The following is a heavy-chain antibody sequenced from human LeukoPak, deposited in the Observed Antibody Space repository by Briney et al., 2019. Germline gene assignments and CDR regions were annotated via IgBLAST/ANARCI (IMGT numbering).Heavy chain of an antibody. Sequence: GGSLRLSCAASGFTFSTYWMRWVRQAPGKGLEWVANINQDGSQTYYVGSVKGRFTISRDNAKNLVHLQMNSLRGEDTAVYYCARDAIPGHFAYWGQGILVTVSS. D-gene: IGHD2-2*02. CDR2: INQDGSQT. V-gene: IGHV3-7*03. CDR1: GFTFSTYW. J-gene: IGHJ4*02. CDR3: ARDAIPGHFAY.